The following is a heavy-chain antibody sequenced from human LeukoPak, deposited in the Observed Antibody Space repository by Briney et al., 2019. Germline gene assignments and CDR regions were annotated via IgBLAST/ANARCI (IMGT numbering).Heavy chain of an antibody. D-gene: IGHD6-13*01. J-gene: IGHJ4*02. CDR1: GHTFTSYD. Sequence: ASVKVSCKASGHTFTSYDINWVRQATGQGLERMGWMNPDSGNTGYAQKFQGRVTMTRNPSISTAYMELSSLTSEDTAVYYCARRIASAGVGIVYWGQGTLVTVSS. V-gene: IGHV1-8*01. CDR2: MNPDSGNT. CDR3: ARRIASAGVGIVY.